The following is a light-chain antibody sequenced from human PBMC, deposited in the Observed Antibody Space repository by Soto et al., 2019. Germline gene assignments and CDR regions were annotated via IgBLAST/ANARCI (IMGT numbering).Light chain of an antibody. V-gene: IGKV1-9*01. Sequence: IQLTQSPSSLSASVGDRVTITCQASRGISSYLAWYQQKPGKAPKLLAYAASTLQIGVTSRFSGSGSGTDFTLTISCLQSEDFATYYCQQYYSYPITFGQGTRLEIK. J-gene: IGKJ5*01. CDR2: AAS. CDR3: QQYYSYPIT. CDR1: RGISSY.